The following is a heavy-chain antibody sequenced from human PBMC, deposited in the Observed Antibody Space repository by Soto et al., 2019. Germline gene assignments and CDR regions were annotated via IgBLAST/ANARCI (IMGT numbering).Heavy chain of an antibody. D-gene: IGHD3-10*01. V-gene: IGHV3-74*01. J-gene: IGHJ6*02. CDR3: ARDPMTGFGELLDYYYYYGMDV. Sequence: GGSLRLSCAASGSTFSSYWMHWVRQAPGKGLVWVSRINSDGSSTSYADSVKGRFTISRDNAKNTLYLQMNSLRAEDTAVYYCARDPMTGFGELLDYYYYYGMDVWGQGTTVTVSS. CDR2: INSDGSST. CDR1: GSTFSSYW.